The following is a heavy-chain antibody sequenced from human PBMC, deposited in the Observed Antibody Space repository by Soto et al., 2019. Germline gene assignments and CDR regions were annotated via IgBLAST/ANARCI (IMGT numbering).Heavy chain of an antibody. CDR3: AKEVAARPTQYYYGMDV. V-gene: IGHV3-30*18. Sequence: AGGSLRLSCTASGFSFSNYGMYWVRQAPGKGLEWVAVISYDGSKKYYADSVKGRFTISRDNSKNTLYLQLNSLRAEDTALYYCAKEVAARPTQYYYGMDVWGQGTTVTVSS. J-gene: IGHJ6*02. CDR2: ISYDGSKK. D-gene: IGHD6-6*01. CDR1: GFSFSNYG.